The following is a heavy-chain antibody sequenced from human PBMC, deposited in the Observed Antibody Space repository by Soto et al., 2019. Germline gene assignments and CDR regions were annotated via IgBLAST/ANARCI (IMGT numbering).Heavy chain of an antibody. D-gene: IGHD2-15*01. J-gene: IGHJ4*02. Sequence: GESLKISCADSGISFSSYSMNWVRQAPGKGLEWVSYITRDSGIKSYADSVKGRFTISRDNAKNSLYLQMNSLRAEDTAVYYCARDKDWAFDYWGQGTLVTVSS. CDR1: GISFSSYS. CDR3: ARDKDWAFDY. V-gene: IGHV3-48*01. CDR2: ITRDSGIK.